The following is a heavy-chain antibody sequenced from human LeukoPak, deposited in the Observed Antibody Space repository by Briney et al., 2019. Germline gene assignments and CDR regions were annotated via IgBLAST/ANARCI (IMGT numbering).Heavy chain of an antibody. D-gene: IGHD3-10*01. CDR3: AREVYRSGSFDY. CDR1: GYTFTVYY. V-gene: IGHV1-2*02. CDR2: INPNSGGT. Sequence: ASVKVSCKSSGYTFTVYYMQWVRQAPGQGLERMGWINPNSGGTNYAQKFQGRVTITRDTSISTAYMELSRLRSDDTAVYYCAREVYRSGSFDYWGQGTLVTVSS. J-gene: IGHJ4*02.